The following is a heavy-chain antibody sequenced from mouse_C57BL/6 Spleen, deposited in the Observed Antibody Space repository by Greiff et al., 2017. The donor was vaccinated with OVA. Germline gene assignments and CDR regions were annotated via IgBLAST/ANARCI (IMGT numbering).Heavy chain of an antibody. CDR3: ARGGWRAMDY. J-gene: IGHJ4*01. CDR2: IYPGDGDT. CDR1: GYAFSSSW. D-gene: IGHD2-3*01. V-gene: IGHV1-82*01. Sequence: QVQLQQSGPELVKPGASVKISCKASGYAFSSSWMNWVKQRPGKGLEWIGRIYPGDGDTNYNGKFKGKATLTADKSSSTAYMQLSSLTSEDSAVDVCARGGWRAMDYWGQGTSVTVSS.